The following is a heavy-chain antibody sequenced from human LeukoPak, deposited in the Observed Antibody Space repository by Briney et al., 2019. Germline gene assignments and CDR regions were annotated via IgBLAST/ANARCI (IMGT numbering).Heavy chain of an antibody. D-gene: IGHD1-26*01. CDR3: ARTISGSYHYYYYYMDV. Sequence: SETLSLTCTVSGGSISSSSYYWGWIRQPPGKGLEWIGSIHYSGSTNYNPSLKSRVTISVDTSKNQFSLKLSSVTAADTAVYYCARTISGSYHYYYYYMDVWGKGTTVTISS. J-gene: IGHJ6*03. CDR1: GGSISSSSYY. V-gene: IGHV4-39*07. CDR2: IHYSGST.